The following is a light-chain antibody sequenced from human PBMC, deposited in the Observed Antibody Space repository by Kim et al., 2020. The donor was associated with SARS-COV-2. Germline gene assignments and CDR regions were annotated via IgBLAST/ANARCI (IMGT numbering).Light chain of an antibody. J-gene: IGKJ1*01. V-gene: IGKV1-16*01. CDR3: QQSHSYPRT. Sequence: ASVGDIVTITCRASQDIGIDLAWFQQKPGKAPKSLIYAASSLQSGVPSRFSGSRSGTEYTFSISSLQPEDFGTYYCQQSHSYPRTFGQGTKVDIK. CDR2: AAS. CDR1: QDIGID.